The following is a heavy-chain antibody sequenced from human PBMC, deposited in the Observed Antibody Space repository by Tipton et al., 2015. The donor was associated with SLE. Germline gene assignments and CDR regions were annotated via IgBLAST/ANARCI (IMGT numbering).Heavy chain of an antibody. CDR1: GDSISTTTSY. J-gene: IGHJ4*02. CDR2: IYFSGSAYST. CDR3: ARDRGGNSSVYFDY. Sequence: GLVKPSETLSLTCTVSGDSISTTTSYWGWIRQPPGKGLEWIGDIYFSGSAYSTYYNPSLKSRVTISVDKPENHFSLRLSAVTAADTAVYYCARDRGGNSSVYFDYWGQGTLVTVSS. D-gene: IGHD4-23*01. V-gene: IGHV4-39*07.